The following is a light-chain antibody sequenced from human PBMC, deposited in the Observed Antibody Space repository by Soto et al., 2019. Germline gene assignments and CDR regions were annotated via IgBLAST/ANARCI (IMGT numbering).Light chain of an antibody. CDR1: QGISSY. Sequence: AIRMTQSPSSLSASTGDRVTITCRASQGISSYLAWYQQKPGKAPKLLIYAASTLQGGVPSRFSGSGSGTDFTLTISCLQSEDFATYYCQQYYSYPQLSFGGGTKVEIK. V-gene: IGKV1-8*01. CDR2: AAS. J-gene: IGKJ4*01. CDR3: QQYYSYPQLS.